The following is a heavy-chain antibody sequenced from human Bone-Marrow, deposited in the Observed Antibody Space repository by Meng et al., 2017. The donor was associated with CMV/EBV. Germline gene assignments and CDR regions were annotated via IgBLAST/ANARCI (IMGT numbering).Heavy chain of an antibody. D-gene: IGHD3-10*01. CDR2: IYYSGST. CDR1: GGSISSSSYY. V-gene: IGHV4-39*07. CDR3: ARVLGTMVRGEFDY. Sequence: SETLSLTCTVSGGSISSSSYYWGWIRQPPGKGLEWIGSIYYSGSTNYNPSLKSRVTISVDTSKNQFSLKLSSVTAADTAVYYCARVLGTMVRGEFDYWGQGTLVTGSS. J-gene: IGHJ4*02.